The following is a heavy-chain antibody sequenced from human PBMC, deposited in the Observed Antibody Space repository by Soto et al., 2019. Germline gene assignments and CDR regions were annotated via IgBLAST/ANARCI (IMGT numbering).Heavy chain of an antibody. V-gene: IGHV2-26*01. CDR2: IFSNDEK. CDR1: GFSLSNARMG. D-gene: IGHD3-16*01. J-gene: IGHJ3*02. CDR3: ARSHTPYDYIWGSENAFDI. Sequence: SGPTLVNPTGTVTLTCTVSGFSLSNARMGVSWIRQPPGKALEWLAHIFSNDEKSYSTSLKSRLTISKDTSKSQVVLTMTNMDPVDTATYYCARSHTPYDYIWGSENAFDIWGQGTMVTVSS.